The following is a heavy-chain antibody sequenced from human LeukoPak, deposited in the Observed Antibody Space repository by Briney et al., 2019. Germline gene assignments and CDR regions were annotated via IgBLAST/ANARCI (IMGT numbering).Heavy chain of an antibody. CDR1: GGSISSSSYY. CDR3: ARGRRQLVRKNWFDP. Sequence: SETLSLTCTVSGGSISSSSYYWGWIRQPPGKGLEWIGSIYYSGSTNYNPSLKSRVTISVDTSKNQFSLKLSSVTAADTAVYYCARGRRQLVRKNWFDPWGQGTLVTVSS. CDR2: IYYSGST. D-gene: IGHD6-6*01. V-gene: IGHV4-39*07. J-gene: IGHJ5*02.